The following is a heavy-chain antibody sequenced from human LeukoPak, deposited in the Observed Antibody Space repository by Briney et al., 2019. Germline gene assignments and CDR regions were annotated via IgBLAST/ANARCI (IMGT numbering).Heavy chain of an antibody. D-gene: IGHD2-2*01. J-gene: IGHJ4*02. CDR3: ARAGQGYCTSTSCYLSLDF. CDR1: GGSISSSNW. CDR2: IYHSGST. V-gene: IGHV4-4*02. Sequence: SGTLSLTCAVSGGSISSSNWWSWVRQPPGKGLEWIGQIYHSGSTNYNPSLKSRVAMSIDKSKNQFSLNVNSVTAADTAVYYCARAGQGYCTSTSCYLSLDFWGQGTLVTVSS.